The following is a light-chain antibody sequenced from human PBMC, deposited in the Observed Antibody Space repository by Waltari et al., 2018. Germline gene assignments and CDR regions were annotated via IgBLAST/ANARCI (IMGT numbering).Light chain of an antibody. J-gene: IGKJ3*01. CDR2: ASS. Sequence: DIQMTQSPSSLSASVGDRVTITCRASQSISSYLNWYQQEPGKAPKLLNYASSSVQRLVPSRCSSSGSAAYFTLTISSLQAEYFASYYWQYSYSTPLITFGPGTKVDIK. V-gene: IGKV1-39*01. CDR1: QSISSY. CDR3: QYSYSTPLIT.